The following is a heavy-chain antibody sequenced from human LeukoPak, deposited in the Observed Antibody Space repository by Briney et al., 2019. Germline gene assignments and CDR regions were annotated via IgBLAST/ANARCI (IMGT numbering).Heavy chain of an antibody. V-gene: IGHV3-23*01. CDR1: GFTFSSYA. CDR3: AKDPHRSTSPWYCDL. D-gene: IGHD6-6*01. CDR2: ISGSSGST. Sequence: GGSLRLSCAASGFTFSSYAMSWVRQAPGKGLEWVPGISGSSGSTYYADSVKGRFTISRDNSKNTLYLQMNSLRVEDTAVYYCAKDPHRSTSPWYCDLWGRGTLVIVSS. J-gene: IGHJ2*01.